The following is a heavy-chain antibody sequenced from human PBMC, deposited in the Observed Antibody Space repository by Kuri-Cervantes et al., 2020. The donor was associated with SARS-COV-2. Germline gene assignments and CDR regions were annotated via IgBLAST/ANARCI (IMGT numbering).Heavy chain of an antibody. D-gene: IGHD3-10*01. CDR1: GFTFSSYS. Sequence: GGSLRLSCAAPGFTFSSYSMNWVRQAPGKGLEWVSSISGSGATTYYAPSVRGRVTISRDNSENTLSLQLNSLRAGDTALYFCAKASLRWFIVDSWGQGTLVTVSS. V-gene: IGHV3-23*01. J-gene: IGHJ4*02. CDR2: ISGSGATT. CDR3: AKASLRWFIVDS.